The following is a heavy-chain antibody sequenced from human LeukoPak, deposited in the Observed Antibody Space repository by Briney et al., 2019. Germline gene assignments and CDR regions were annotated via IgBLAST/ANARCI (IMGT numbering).Heavy chain of an antibody. CDR2: IIPIFGTA. V-gene: IGHV1-69*13. D-gene: IGHD3-22*01. J-gene: IGHJ4*02. CDR1: GGTFSSYA. Sequence: ASVKVSCKASGGTFSSYAISWVRRAPGQGLEWMGGIIPIFGTANYAQKFQGRVTITADESTSTAYMELSSLRSEDTAVYYCARDHEDSSGYYYQFDYWGQGTLVTVSS. CDR3: ARDHEDSSGYYYQFDY.